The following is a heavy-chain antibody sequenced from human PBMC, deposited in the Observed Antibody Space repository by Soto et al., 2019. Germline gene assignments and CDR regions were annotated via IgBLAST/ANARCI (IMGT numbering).Heavy chain of an antibody. J-gene: IGHJ4*02. D-gene: IGHD1-26*01. V-gene: IGHV4-39*01. CDR3: ATIYSGSYCFDY. CDR2: IYYSGST. CDR1: GGSISSSSYY. Sequence: ASETLSLTCTVSGGSISSSSYYWGWIRQPPGKGLEWIGSIYYSGSTYYNPSLKSRVTISVDTSKNQFSLKLSSVTAADTAVYYCATIYSGSYCFDYWGQGTLVTVSS.